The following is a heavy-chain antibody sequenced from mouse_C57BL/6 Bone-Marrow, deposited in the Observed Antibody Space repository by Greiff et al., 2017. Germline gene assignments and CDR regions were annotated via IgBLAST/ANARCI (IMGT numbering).Heavy chain of an antibody. CDR3: ARIAKWVYYDYDRLYYAMDY. CDR1: GFSLSTFGMG. CDR2: IWWDDDK. Sequence: QVTLKVCGPGILQPSQTLSLTCSFSGFSLSTFGMGVGWIRQPSGKGLEWLAHIWWDDDKYYNPALKSRPTISKATSKNQVFLKIANVDTADTATYDCARIAKWVYYDYDRLYYAMDYWGQGTSVTVSS. J-gene: IGHJ4*01. D-gene: IGHD2-4*01. V-gene: IGHV8-8*01.